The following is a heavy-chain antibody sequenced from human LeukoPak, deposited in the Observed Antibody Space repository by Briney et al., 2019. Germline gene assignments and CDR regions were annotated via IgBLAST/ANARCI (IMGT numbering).Heavy chain of an antibody. CDR3: ARDLISGHYTFDY. CDR1: GYPFSSFS. CDR2: ISSTSSTL. D-gene: IGHD1-26*01. V-gene: IGHV3-48*02. Sequence: GGSLRLSCAASGYPFSSFSMNWVRQAPGKGLEWVSYISSTSSTLYLAESVKGRFNVSRDNAKNSLYLQMTSLRDDYTAVYYCARDLISGHYTFDYWGQGTLVTVSS. J-gene: IGHJ4*02.